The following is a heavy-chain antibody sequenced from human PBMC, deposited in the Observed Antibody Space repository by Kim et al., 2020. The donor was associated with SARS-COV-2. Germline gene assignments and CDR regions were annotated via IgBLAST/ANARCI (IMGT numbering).Heavy chain of an antibody. D-gene: IGHD2-2*02. CDR3: AKVSVVPAAIHSWYFDL. J-gene: IGHJ2*01. CDR1: GFTFSSYA. Sequence: GGSLRLSCAASGFTFSSYAMSWVRQAPGKGLEWVSAISGSGGSTYYADSVKGRFTISRDNSKNTLYLQMNSLRAEDTAVYYCAKVSVVPAAIHSWYFDLWGRGTLVTVSS. CDR2: ISGSGGST. V-gene: IGHV3-23*01.